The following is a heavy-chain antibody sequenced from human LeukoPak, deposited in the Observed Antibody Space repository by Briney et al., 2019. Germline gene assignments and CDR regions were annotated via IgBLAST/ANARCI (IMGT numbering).Heavy chain of an antibody. CDR2: ISRSGPT. Sequence: GGSLRLSCAASGFTFSGYDMQWVRQALGKELEWVSGISRSGPTYYRDSVKGRFTISRDNSKDTLYLQMDSLRAEDTATYYCAKGESFAFAMWGQGTMVTVSS. V-gene: IGHV3-23*01. J-gene: IGHJ3*02. CDR1: GFTFSGYD. CDR3: AKGESFAFAM.